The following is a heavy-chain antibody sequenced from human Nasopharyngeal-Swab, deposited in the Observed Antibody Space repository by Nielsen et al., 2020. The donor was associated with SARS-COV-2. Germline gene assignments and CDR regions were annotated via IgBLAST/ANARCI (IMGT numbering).Heavy chain of an antibody. D-gene: IGHD3-22*01. Sequence: ASVKVSCKASGYTFTSYYMHWVRQAPGQGLEWMGIINPSGGSTSYAQKFQGRVTMTRDTSTSTVYMELSSLRSEDTAVYYCAGQGGGDYYDSRRYYNYVMDVWGQGTTVTVSS. CDR1: GYTFTSYY. CDR3: AGQGGGDYYDSRRYYNYVMDV. CDR2: INPSGGST. V-gene: IGHV1-46*01. J-gene: IGHJ6*02.